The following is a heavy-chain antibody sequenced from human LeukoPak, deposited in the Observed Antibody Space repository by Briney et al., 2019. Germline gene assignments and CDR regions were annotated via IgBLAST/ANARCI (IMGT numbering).Heavy chain of an antibody. D-gene: IGHD3-10*01. CDR1: GGSISSGDYY. CDR3: ARVCGSGSYPPFLTYYYYMDV. J-gene: IGHJ6*03. Sequence: SETLSLTCTVSGGSISSGDYYWSWIRQPPGKGLEWIGYIYYSGSTYYNPSLKSRVTISVDTSKNQISLKLSSVTAADTAVYYCARVCGSGSYPPFLTYYYYMDVWGKGTTVTVSS. V-gene: IGHV4-30-4*01. CDR2: IYYSGST.